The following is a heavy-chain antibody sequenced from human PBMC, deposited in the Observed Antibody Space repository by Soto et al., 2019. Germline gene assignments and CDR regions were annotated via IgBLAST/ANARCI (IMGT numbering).Heavy chain of an antibody. CDR2: ISAYNGNT. V-gene: IGHV1-18*01. J-gene: IGHJ6*02. CDR1: GYTFTSYG. D-gene: IGHD3-10*01. CDR3: ARDREYYGSGAYYGMDV. Sequence: QVQLVQSGAEVKKPGASVKVSCKAYGYTFTSYGISWVRQAPGQGLEWMGWISAYNGNTNYAQKLQGRVTMTTDTSTSTAYMELRSMRSDDTAVYYCARDREYYGSGAYYGMDVWGQGTTVTVSS.